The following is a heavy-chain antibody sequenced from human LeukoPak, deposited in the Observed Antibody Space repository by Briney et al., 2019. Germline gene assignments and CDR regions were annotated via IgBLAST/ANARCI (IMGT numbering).Heavy chain of an antibody. CDR2: IYTSGST. D-gene: IGHD6-13*01. Sequence: SETLSLTCTVSGGSISSGSYYWSWIRQPAGKGLEWIGRIYTSGSTNYNPSLKSRVTISVDTSKNQFSLKLSSVTAADTAVYYCAKDSSSWIDAFDIWGLGTMVIVSS. V-gene: IGHV4-61*02. J-gene: IGHJ3*02. CDR1: GGSISSGSYY. CDR3: AKDSSSWIDAFDI.